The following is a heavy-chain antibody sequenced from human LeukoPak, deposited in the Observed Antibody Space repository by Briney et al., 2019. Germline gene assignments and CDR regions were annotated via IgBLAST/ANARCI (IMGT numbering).Heavy chain of an antibody. D-gene: IGHD3-10*01. CDR1: GFAFSSYG. Sequence: GGSLRLSCAASGFAFSSYGFHWVRQAPGKGLEWVAFIQYDGSNKYYADSVKGRFTISRDNSKNTVYLQMNSLRVEDTAVYYCAKDSYYYGSGPGRPDYWGQGTLVTVSS. CDR2: IQYDGSNK. V-gene: IGHV3-30*02. CDR3: AKDSYYYGSGPGRPDY. J-gene: IGHJ4*02.